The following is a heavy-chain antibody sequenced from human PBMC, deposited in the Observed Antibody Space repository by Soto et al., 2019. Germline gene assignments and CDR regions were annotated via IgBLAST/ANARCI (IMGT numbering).Heavy chain of an antibody. CDR2: FDPEDGET. J-gene: IGHJ4*02. CDR1: GYTLTELS. D-gene: IGHD6-19*01. Sequence: ASVKGSCKVSGYTLTELSMHWVRQAPGKGLEWMGGFDPEDGETIYAQKFQGRVTMTEDTSTDTAYMELSSLRSEDTAVYYCATDLRQWLTPREFDYWGQGTLVTVSS. CDR3: ATDLRQWLTPREFDY. V-gene: IGHV1-24*01.